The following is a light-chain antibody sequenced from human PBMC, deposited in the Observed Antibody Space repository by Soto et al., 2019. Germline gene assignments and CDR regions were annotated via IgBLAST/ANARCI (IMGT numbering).Light chain of an antibody. CDR1: STDVGGYNY. CDR2: DVS. Sequence: QSALTQPRSVSGSPGQSVIISCTGTSTDVGGYNYVSWYQQHPGEAPKLIIHDVSKRPSGVPDRFSGSKSGNTASLTVSGLQAEDDADYYCCSYAGSYVVFGGGTKLTVL. CDR3: CSYAGSYVV. V-gene: IGLV2-11*01. J-gene: IGLJ2*01.